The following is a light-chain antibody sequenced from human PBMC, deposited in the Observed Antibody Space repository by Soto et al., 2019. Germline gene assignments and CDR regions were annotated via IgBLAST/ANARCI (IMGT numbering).Light chain of an antibody. CDR3: QQYDNLPVT. CDR1: HDIINY. CDR2: DAF. J-gene: IGKJ4*01. Sequence: DIQMTQSPSSLSASVGDRVTITCQARHDIINYLNWFQQKPGEAPKLLIFDAFKLETGVPSRFSGSGAGTDFTLNISSLQPEDIATYYCQQYDNLPVTFGGGTKVEIK. V-gene: IGKV1-33*01.